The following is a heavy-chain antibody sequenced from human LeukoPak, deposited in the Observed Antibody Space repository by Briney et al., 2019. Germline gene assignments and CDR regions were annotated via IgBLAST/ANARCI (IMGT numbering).Heavy chain of an antibody. CDR2: INHSGST. Sequence: SETLSLTCAVYGRSFSGYYWSWIRQPPGKGLEWIGEINHSGSTNYNPSLKSRVTISVDTSKNQFSLKLSSVTAADTAVYYCARGPSTQDYYYYYYMDVWGKGTTVTVSS. V-gene: IGHV4-34*01. CDR3: ARGPSTQDYYYYYYMDV. J-gene: IGHJ6*03. CDR1: GRSFSGYY.